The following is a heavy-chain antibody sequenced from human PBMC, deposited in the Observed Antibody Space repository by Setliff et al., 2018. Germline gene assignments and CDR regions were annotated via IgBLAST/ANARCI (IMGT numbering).Heavy chain of an antibody. CDR3: ARLNVYYFDY. CDR2: IYYSGNT. V-gene: IGHV4-39*01. J-gene: IGHJ4*02. CDR1: GGSISSSSYY. Sequence: TLSLTCTVSGGSISSSSYYWGWIRQPPGKGLEWIGSIYYSGNTYYNPSLKSRVTIGVDTSKNQFSLTLSSVTAADSAIYYCARLNVYYFDYWGQGTLVTVSS. D-gene: IGHD1-1*01.